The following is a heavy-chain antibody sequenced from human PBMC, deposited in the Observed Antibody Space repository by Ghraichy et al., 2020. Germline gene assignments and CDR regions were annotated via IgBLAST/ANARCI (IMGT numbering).Heavy chain of an antibody. D-gene: IGHD3-10*01. CDR3: AGGPLSGGGGLYYAMDL. J-gene: IGHJ6*02. CDR1: GFTFDAHA. Sequence: GGSLRLSCEASGFTFDAHAMNWVRQGPGKGLEWVSGVSWNSGDIDYADSVKGRFTISRDNGRNAVYLQMNGLRPDDTAVYFCAGGPLSGGGGLYYAMDLWGQGTTVTVSS. V-gene: IGHV3-9*01. CDR2: VSWNSGDI.